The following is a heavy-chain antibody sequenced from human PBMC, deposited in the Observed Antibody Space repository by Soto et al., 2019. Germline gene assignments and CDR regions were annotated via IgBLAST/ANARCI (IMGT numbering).Heavy chain of an antibody. CDR2: ISSDSGTI. V-gene: IGHV3-48*02. CDR1: GFSFRIYS. CDR3: ARGRLWSFDF. Sequence: RGGSLRLSCVVSGFSFRIYSMNWVRQAPGKGLEWISYISSDSGTIYYADSLKGRFTISRDNGKNSLYLQMNSLTDEDTAVYYCARGRLWSFDFWGQGTLVTVSS. J-gene: IGHJ4*02. D-gene: IGHD3-10*01.